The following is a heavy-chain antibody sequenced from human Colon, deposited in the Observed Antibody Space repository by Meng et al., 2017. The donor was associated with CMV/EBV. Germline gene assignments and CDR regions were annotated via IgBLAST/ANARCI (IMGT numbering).Heavy chain of an antibody. D-gene: IGHD3-16*01. Sequence: GESLKISCAASGFSFSNNHMNWVRQAPGRGLEWISYISSSSSAIEYADSVKGRFTSSRDNAKGSMYLQMNSLRDEDTAVYYCARDFWDTDYTGYWGQGTLVTVSS. V-gene: IGHV3-48*02. CDR1: GFSFSNNH. CDR2: ISSSSSAI. CDR3: ARDFWDTDYTGY. J-gene: IGHJ4*02.